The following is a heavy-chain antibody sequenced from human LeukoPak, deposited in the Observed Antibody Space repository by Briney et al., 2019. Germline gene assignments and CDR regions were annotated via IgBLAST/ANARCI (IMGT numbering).Heavy chain of an antibody. J-gene: IGHJ6*02. CDR2: IYHSGST. V-gene: IGHV4-4*02. D-gene: IGHD3-22*01. CDR1: GGSISSSNW. CDR3: ARGYYYDSSGYFGDYYGMDV. Sequence: SETLSLTCAVSGGSISSSNWWSWVRQPPGKGLEWIGEIYHSGSTNYNPSLKSRVTISVDKSKNQFSLKLSSVTAADTAVYYCARGYYYDSSGYFGDYYGMDVWGQGTTVTVSS.